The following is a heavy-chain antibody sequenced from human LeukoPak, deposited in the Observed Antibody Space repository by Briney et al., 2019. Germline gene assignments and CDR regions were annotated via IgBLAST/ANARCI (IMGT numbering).Heavy chain of an antibody. Sequence: ASVKVSCKASGYTFTNYGITWVRQAPGQGLEWMGWISAYIGNTNYAQKLQGRVTMTTDTSTSTAYMELRSLRSDDTAVYYCARAYSSGWYGIDYWGQGTLVTVSS. CDR3: ARAYSSGWYGIDY. V-gene: IGHV1-18*01. D-gene: IGHD6-19*01. CDR1: GYTFTNYG. CDR2: ISAYIGNT. J-gene: IGHJ4*02.